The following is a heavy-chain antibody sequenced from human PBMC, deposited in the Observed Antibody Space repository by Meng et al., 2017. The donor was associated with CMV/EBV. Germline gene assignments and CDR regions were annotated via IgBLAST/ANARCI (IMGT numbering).Heavy chain of an antibody. J-gene: IGHJ6*02. CDR1: GFTFSSYS. D-gene: IGHD3-3*01. V-gene: IGHV3-21*01. CDR3: ARLERFLEWLISKTSYGMDV. CDR2: ISSSSSYI. Sequence: GESLKISCAASGFTFSSYSMNWVRQAPGKGLEWVSSISSSSSYIYYADSVKGRFTISRDNAKNSLYLQMNSLRAEDTAVYYCARLERFLEWLISKTSYGMDVRGQGTTVTVSS.